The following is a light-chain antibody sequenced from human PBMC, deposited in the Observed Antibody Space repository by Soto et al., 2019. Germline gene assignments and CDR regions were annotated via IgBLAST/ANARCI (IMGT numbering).Light chain of an antibody. J-gene: IGKJ1*01. CDR3: QQNFNVPRT. V-gene: IGKV1-39*01. CDR1: QNIASY. CDR2: AAS. Sequence: DIQMTQSPSSLSASVGDRVTITCRASQNIASYLNWYQQRPGKAPELLIYAASSLQSGVPLRFSGSGSGTEFTLTIDSLQPEDFASYYCQQNFNVPRTFGQGTKVKI.